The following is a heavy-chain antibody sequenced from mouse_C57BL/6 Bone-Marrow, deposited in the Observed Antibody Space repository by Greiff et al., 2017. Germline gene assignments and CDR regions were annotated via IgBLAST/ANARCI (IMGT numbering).Heavy chain of an antibody. CDR3: AMELTSMDY. Sequence: QVQLQQPGAALVMPGASVKLSCKASGYTFTSYWMHWVKQRPGQGLEWIGEIDPSDSYTNYNQKLKGKSTLTVDKSSSTAYMQLSSLTSEDSAVYYYAMELTSMDYWGQGTSVTVSS. J-gene: IGHJ4*01. V-gene: IGHV1-69*01. CDR1: GYTFTSYW. CDR2: IDPSDSYT.